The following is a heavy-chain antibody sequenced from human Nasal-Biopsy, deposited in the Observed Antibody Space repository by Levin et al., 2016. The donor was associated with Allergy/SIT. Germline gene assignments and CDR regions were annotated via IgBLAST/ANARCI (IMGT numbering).Heavy chain of an antibody. CDR1: GFTFSNAW. CDR3: SGGAGRTDNDY. CDR2: IMTTAEGGKI. Sequence: GGSLRLSCVASGFTFSNAWMSWVRQAPGKGLEWVGRIMTTAEGGKIDYAAPVKGRLAISRDDSKNTLYLQMNGLKTEDTAVYYCSGGAGRTDNDYWGQGTLVTVSS. D-gene: IGHD3-16*01. J-gene: IGHJ4*02. V-gene: IGHV3-15*01.